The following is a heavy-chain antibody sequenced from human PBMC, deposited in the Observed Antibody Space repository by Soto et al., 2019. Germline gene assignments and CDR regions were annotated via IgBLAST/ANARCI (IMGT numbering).Heavy chain of an antibody. J-gene: IGHJ6*02. CDR3: AGDSSGSYRHYGMDV. Sequence: GGSLRLSCAASGFTFSSYAMHWVRQAPGKGLEWVAVISYDGSNKYYADSVKGRFTISRDNSKNTLYLQMNSLRAEDTAVYYCAGDSSGSYRHYGMDVWGQGTTVTVSS. CDR2: ISYDGSNK. D-gene: IGHD3-10*01. CDR1: GFTFSSYA. V-gene: IGHV3-30-3*01.